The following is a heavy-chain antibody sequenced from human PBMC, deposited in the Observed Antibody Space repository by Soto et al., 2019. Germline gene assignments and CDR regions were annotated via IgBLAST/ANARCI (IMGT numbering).Heavy chain of an antibody. CDR1: GGTFSSYG. D-gene: IGHD1-26*01. Sequence: GASVKVSCKAPGGTFSSYGISWVRQAPGQGLEWMGGIIPIFGTMNYAQRFLGRVTITADESTSTAYMELSSLRSEDTAVYYCARETGGIYGRLDYWGQGTLVTVSS. J-gene: IGHJ4*02. CDR3: ARETGGIYGRLDY. V-gene: IGHV1-69*13. CDR2: IIPIFGTM.